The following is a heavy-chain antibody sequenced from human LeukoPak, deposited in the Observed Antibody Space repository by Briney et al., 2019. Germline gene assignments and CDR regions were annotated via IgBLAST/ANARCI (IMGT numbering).Heavy chain of an antibody. Sequence: ASVNVSCTASGGTYSSYGISWVRQAPGQGLEWMGRIIPMISITKYALKFQGRVTIIADKTTSTAYMELSRLRSEDTAVYYCARDIATSSGLSYYFDYWGQGTLVTVSS. D-gene: IGHD3-22*01. CDR3: ARDIATSSGLSYYFDY. V-gene: IGHV1-69*04. CDR1: GGTYSSYG. CDR2: IIPMISIT. J-gene: IGHJ4*02.